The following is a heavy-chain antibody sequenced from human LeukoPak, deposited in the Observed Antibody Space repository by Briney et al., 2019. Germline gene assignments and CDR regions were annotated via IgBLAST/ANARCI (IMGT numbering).Heavy chain of an antibody. V-gene: IGHV4-34*01. Sequence: SETLSLTCAVYGGSFSGCYWSWIRQPPGKGLEWIGEINHSGSTNYNPSLKSRVTVSVDTSKNQLSLKLSSVTAADTAVYYCARRVRGYSYGSGTQYYFDYWGQGTLVTVSS. CDR1: GGSFSGCY. D-gene: IGHD3-10*01. J-gene: IGHJ4*02. CDR3: ARRVRGYSYGSGTQYYFDY. CDR2: INHSGST.